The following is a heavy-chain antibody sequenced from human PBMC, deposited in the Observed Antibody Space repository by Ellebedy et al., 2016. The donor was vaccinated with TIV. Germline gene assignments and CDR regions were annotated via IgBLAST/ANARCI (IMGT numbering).Heavy chain of an antibody. J-gene: IGHJ4*02. D-gene: IGHD5-24*01. CDR3: ARGSRRDGYNYNY. Sequence: SVKVSXKASGGTFSSYAISWVRQAPGQGLEWMGRIIPILGIANYAQKFQGRVTITADKSTSTAYMELSSLRSEDTAVYYCARGSRRDGYNYNYWGQGTLVTVSS. CDR1: GGTFSSYA. V-gene: IGHV1-69*04. CDR2: IIPILGIA.